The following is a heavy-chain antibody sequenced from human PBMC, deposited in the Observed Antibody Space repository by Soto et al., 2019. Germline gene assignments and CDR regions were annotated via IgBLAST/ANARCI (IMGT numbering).Heavy chain of an antibody. CDR3: ARLGYCSGGSCYFGYR. Sequence: SETLSLTCAVYGGSFSGYYWSWIRQPPGKGLEWIGEINHSGSTNYNPSLKSRVTISVDTSKNQFSLKLSSVTAADTAVYYCARLGYCSGGSCYFGYRWGQGTLVTVSS. CDR1: GGSFSGYY. CDR2: INHSGST. J-gene: IGHJ4*02. V-gene: IGHV4-34*01. D-gene: IGHD2-15*01.